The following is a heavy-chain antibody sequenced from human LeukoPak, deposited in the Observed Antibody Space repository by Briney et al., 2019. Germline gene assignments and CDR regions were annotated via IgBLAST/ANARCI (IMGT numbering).Heavy chain of an antibody. CDR2: ISWNSGSI. CDR3: RKEEQRVITLGLDY. Sequence: GGSLRLSCAASGFTFEAYAMHWVRQAPGKGLEWVSGISWNSGSIGYADSVKGRFTISRDNAKNSLNLQMNSLRAEDTAVYYCRKEEQRVITLGLDYWGQGTLVTVSS. D-gene: IGHD4-23*01. V-gene: IGHV3-9*01. CDR1: GFTFEAYA. J-gene: IGHJ4*02.